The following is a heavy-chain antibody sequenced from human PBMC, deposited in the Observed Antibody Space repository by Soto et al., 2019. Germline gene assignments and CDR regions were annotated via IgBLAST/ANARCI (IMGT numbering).Heavy chain of an antibody. CDR2: ISSSSSTI. J-gene: IGHJ4*02. Sequence: GAARRISRAASWFTFSSYSLNWGRQAPGEGLEWGSYISSSSSTIYYADSVKGRFTISRDNAKNSLYLQMHSRRDEDTAVYYCAKDRVGGTFYTPLAFWGQGTLVSVSS. D-gene: IGHD1-7*01. V-gene: IGHV3-48*02. CDR1: WFTFSSYS. CDR3: AKDRVGGTFYTPLAF.